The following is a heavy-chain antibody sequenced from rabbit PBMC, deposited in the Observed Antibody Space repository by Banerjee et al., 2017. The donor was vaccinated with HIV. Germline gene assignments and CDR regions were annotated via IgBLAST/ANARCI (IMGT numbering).Heavy chain of an antibody. V-gene: IGHV1S45*01. J-gene: IGHJ4*01. D-gene: IGHD8-1*01. CDR1: GFDFSRYYM. CDR2: IYANDPNT. Sequence: QEQLKETGGGLVQPGGSLTLSCTASGFDFSRYYMSWVRQAPGKGLEWIGCIYANDPNTQYASWAKGRFTISKTLSTTVTLQMTSLTAADTATYFCARGHAGSSYYTPYYFNLWGPGTLVTVS. CDR3: ARGHAGSSYYTPYYFNL.